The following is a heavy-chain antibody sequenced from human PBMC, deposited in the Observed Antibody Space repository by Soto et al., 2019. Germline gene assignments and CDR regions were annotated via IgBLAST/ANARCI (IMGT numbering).Heavy chain of an antibody. D-gene: IGHD1-1*01. V-gene: IGHV1-69*01. CDR2: IIPIFGTA. CDR1: GGTFSSYA. Sequence: QVQLVQSWAEVKKPGSSVKVSCKASGGTFSSYAISWVRQAPGPGLEWMGGIIPIFGTANYAQKFQGRVTITADESTSTAYMELSSLRSEDTAVYYCAREWTEHIGVQPWFDPWGQGTLVTVSS. J-gene: IGHJ5*02. CDR3: AREWTEHIGVQPWFDP.